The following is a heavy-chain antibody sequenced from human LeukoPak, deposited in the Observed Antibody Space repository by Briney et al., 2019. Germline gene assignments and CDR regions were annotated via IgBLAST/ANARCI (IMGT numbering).Heavy chain of an antibody. CDR1: GYSFTGYY. CDR3: ASGYSGSGSYLDY. D-gene: IGHD3-10*01. J-gene: IGHJ4*02. V-gene: IGHV1-2*02. CDR2: INPNSGGT. Sequence: ALVKVSCKASGYSFTGYYLYWVRQAPGQGLEWMGWINPNSGGTSYAQKFQGRVTMIRDTSVSTAYMELSRLRSDDTAVYYCASGYSGSGSYLDYWGQGTLVTVSS.